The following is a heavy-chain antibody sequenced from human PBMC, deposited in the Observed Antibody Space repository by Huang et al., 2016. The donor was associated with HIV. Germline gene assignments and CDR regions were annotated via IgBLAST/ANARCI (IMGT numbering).Heavy chain of an antibody. J-gene: IGHJ3*02. V-gene: IGHV4-34*01. Sequence: QVQLQQWGAGLLKPSETLSLTCAVYGGSFRGYYRSWIRQPPGKGLEWIGESKHGGSTNYNPSLKSRVTISVDTSKTQFSLKLNSVTAADTAVYYCARGPDYYDSSGREAFDIWGQGTMVTVSS. D-gene: IGHD3-22*01. CDR2: SKHGGST. CDR3: ARGPDYYDSSGREAFDI. CDR1: GGSFRGYY.